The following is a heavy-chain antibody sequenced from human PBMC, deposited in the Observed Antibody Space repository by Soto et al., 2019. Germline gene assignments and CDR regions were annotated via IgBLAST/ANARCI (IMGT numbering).Heavy chain of an antibody. CDR2: ISSSGSTI. CDR3: ARDNTGYSSSWYFDY. J-gene: IGHJ4*02. D-gene: IGHD6-13*01. V-gene: IGHV3-11*01. CDR1: GFTFSDYY. Sequence: GGSLRLSCAASGFTFSDYYMSWIRQAPGKGLEWVSYISSSGSTIYYADSVKGRFTISRDNAKNSLYLQMNSLRAEDTAVYYCARDNTGYSSSWYFDYWGQGTLVTVSS.